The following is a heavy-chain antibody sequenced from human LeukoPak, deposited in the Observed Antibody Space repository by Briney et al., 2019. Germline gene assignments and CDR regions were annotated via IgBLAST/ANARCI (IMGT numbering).Heavy chain of an antibody. CDR3: ARESEEQWLDY. CDR1: GGSISSDGYY. J-gene: IGHJ4*02. V-gene: IGHV4-61*08. D-gene: IGHD6-19*01. CDR2: IYHSGST. Sequence: SETLSLTCTVSGGSISSDGYYWSWIRQPPGKGLEWIGYIYHSGSTNYNPSLRSRVTISVDTSKNQFSLKLSSVTAADTAVYYCARESEEQWLDYWGQGTLVTVSS.